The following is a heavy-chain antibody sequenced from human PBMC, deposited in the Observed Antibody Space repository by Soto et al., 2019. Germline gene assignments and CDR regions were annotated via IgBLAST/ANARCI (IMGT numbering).Heavy chain of an antibody. J-gene: IGHJ5*01. D-gene: IGHD3-16*01. CDR3: ARDPFYGGFDS. CDR2: MTPDSGDT. Sequence: QVQLVQSGAEVRTPGASVKVSCKASGHTLASYDINWVRQATGQGLEWMGWMTPDSGDTGYAQKFQGRVTMTWDTSITTAYMQLSSLRSDDTAVYYCARDPFYGGFDSWGQGTLVTVSS. V-gene: IGHV1-8*01. CDR1: GHTLASYD.